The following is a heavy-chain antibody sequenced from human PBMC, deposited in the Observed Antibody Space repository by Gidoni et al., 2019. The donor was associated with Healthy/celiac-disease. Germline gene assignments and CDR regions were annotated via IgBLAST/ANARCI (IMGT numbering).Heavy chain of an antibody. CDR2: T. CDR3: ASGTTQFDY. D-gene: IGHD4-17*01. Sequence: TNYNPSLKSRVTMSVDTSKNQFSLKLSSVTAADTAVYYCASGTTQFDYWGQGTLVTVSS. J-gene: IGHJ4*02. V-gene: IGHV4-4*07.